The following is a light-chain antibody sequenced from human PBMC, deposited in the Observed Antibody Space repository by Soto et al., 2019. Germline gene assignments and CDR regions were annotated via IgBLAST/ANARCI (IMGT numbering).Light chain of an antibody. CDR1: QSISSW. CDR2: DAS. J-gene: IGKJ1*01. Sequence: DIQMTQSPSTLSASVGDRVTITCRASQSISSWLAWYQQKPGKAPKLLIYDASSLESGVPSRFSGSGSGTEFTLTISSLQPDDFATYYCQQYNSYWTFXQGTKVDI. V-gene: IGKV1-5*01. CDR3: QQYNSYWT.